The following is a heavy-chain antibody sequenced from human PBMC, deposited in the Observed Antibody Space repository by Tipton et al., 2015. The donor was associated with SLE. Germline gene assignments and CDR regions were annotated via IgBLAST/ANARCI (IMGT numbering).Heavy chain of an antibody. CDR1: GFTFSRHA. CDR3: ATPIRTTMTQEYFQP. CDR2: ISGDGDAT. V-gene: IGHV3-23*01. D-gene: IGHD4-17*01. Sequence: SLRLSCAASGFTFSRHAMTWVRQAPGKGLEWVGAISGDGDATYYADPVKGRFTISRDNSKDTLYPQMNSLRAEDTAVYYCATPIRTTMTQEYFQPWGQGTLVTVSS. J-gene: IGHJ1*01.